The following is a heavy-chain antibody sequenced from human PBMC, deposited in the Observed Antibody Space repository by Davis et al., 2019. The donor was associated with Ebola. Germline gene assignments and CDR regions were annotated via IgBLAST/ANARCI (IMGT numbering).Heavy chain of an antibody. CDR2: ISGSGGST. J-gene: IGHJ6*03. CDR3: AKDVASFGVDIRGMENCYMDV. Sequence: PGGSLRLSCVASGFTFSSYGMSWVRQAPGKGLEWVAIISGSGGSTHYVDSVKGRFTISRDNSKNSLYLQMNSRRAEDTAVYYCAKDVASFGVDIRGMENCYMDVWGKGTTVTVSS. D-gene: IGHD3-3*01. CDR1: GFTFSSYG. V-gene: IGHV3-23*01.